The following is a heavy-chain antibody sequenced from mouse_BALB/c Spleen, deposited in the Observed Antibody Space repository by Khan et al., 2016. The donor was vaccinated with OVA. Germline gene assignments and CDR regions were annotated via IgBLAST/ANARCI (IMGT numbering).Heavy chain of an antibody. CDR2: INPRSGYT. J-gene: IGHJ4*01. V-gene: IGHV1-4*01. CDR1: GYTFSSHT. D-gene: IGHD2-14*01. CDR3: ARRTTEYALDY. Sequence: QMQLEESGAELARPGASVKMSCKASGYTFSSHTMHWVKQRPGQGLEWIGYINPRSGYTQYNQKFNDKATLTAEISSSTAYMQLSSLTSEDSAVYYCARRTTEYALDYWGQGTSVTVSS.